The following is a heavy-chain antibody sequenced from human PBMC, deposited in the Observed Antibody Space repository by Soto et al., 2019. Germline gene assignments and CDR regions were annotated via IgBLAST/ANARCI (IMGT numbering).Heavy chain of an antibody. D-gene: IGHD1-26*01. CDR3: ARDRSGSWYGRGYHYYGMDV. Sequence: QVQLVESGGGLVQPGGSLRLSCAASGFTSSDYYMSWIRQAPGKGLEYVSYISSSGNTIYNADSVRGRFTISRDNVKNSLYLQMNSLRAEDTAIYYCARDRSGSWYGRGYHYYGMDVWGQGTTVTVSS. CDR2: ISSSGNTI. V-gene: IGHV3-11*01. J-gene: IGHJ6*02. CDR1: GFTSSDYY.